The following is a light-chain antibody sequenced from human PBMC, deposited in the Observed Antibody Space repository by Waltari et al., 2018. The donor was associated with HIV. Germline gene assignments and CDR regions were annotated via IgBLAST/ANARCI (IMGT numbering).Light chain of an antibody. Sequence: QSALTQPPSASGSLGQSVTISCTGSSSDIGAYDSVSWFQQHPRSAPKLLLYEVTRRPSTGSVRFAGSRSGSTAFLTVAGLQPDDEATYFCSAYGDSLRVLFCGGTNVTVL. CDR2: EVT. CDR1: SSDIGAYDS. CDR3: SAYGDSLRVL. J-gene: IGLJ3*02. V-gene: IGLV2-8*01.